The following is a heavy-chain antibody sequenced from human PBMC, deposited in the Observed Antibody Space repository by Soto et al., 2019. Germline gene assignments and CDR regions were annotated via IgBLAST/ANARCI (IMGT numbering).Heavy chain of an antibody. Sequence: PGGSQSLSCAAAGFTCSSYGRHWVRQAPGKGLEWVAVISYDGSNKYYADSVKGRFTISRDNSKNTLYLQMNSLRAEDTAVYYCAKDGWLQFGGFDYWGQGTLVTVSS. CDR1: GFTCSSYG. CDR2: ISYDGSNK. J-gene: IGHJ4*02. CDR3: AKDGWLQFGGFDY. D-gene: IGHD3-16*01. V-gene: IGHV3-30*18.